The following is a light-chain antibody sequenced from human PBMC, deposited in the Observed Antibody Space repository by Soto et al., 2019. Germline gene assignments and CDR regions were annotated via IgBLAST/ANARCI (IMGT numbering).Light chain of an antibody. V-gene: IGKV3-11*01. CDR1: QSVSSN. CDR2: DAS. Sequence: EIVFTQSPATRSLSPGERATLSCRASQSVSSNLAWYQDKPGQAPRLLIYDASSRATGIPARFSGSGSGTDFTLTISSLEPEDFAVYYCQHRSDWPAFGGGSKVDIK. J-gene: IGKJ4*01. CDR3: QHRSDWPA.